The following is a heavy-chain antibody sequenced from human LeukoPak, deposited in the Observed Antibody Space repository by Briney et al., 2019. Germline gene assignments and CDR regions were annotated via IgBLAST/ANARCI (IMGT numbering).Heavy chain of an antibody. CDR1: GFSLSTSGMC. V-gene: IGHV2-70*11. J-gene: IGHJ5*02. Sequence: SGPALVKPTQTLTLTCTFSGFSLSTSGMCVNWIRQPPGKALEWLARIDWDDDKYYSTSLKTRLTISKDTSKNQVVLTMTNMDPVDTATYYCARTRIVGATAWFDPWGQGTLVTVSS. CDR2: IDWDDDK. D-gene: IGHD1-26*01. CDR3: ARTRIVGATAWFDP.